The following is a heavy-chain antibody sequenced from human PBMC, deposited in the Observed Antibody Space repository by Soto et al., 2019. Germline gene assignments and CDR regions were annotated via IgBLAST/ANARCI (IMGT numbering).Heavy chain of an antibody. CDR3: ARDRRGEYCSGGSCPHPGFDP. D-gene: IGHD2-15*01. V-gene: IGHV1-46*03. CDR1: GYTFTSYY. CDR2: INPSGGST. J-gene: IGHJ5*02. Sequence: KASGYTFTSYYMHWVRQAPGQGLEWMGIINPSGGSTSYAQKFQGRVTMTRDTSTSTVYMELSSLRSEDTAVYYCARDRRGEYCSGGSCPHPGFDPWGQGTLVTVSS.